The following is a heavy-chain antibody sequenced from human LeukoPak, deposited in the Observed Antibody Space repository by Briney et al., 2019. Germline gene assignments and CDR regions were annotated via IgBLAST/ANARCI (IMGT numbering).Heavy chain of an antibody. V-gene: IGHV3-23*01. D-gene: IGHD2-21*01. Sequence: PGGSLRLSCAVSGFTFSSHAMSWVRRAPGKGLEWVSGISISGDMTYYADSVEGRFTISRDNSKNTVHLQMNNVRVEDTAVYFCAHVEVPNDYWGQGTLVTVSS. CDR3: AHVEVPNDY. CDR1: GFTFSSHA. J-gene: IGHJ4*02. CDR2: ISISGDMT.